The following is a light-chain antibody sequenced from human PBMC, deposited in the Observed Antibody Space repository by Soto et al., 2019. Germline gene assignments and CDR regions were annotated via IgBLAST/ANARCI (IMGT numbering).Light chain of an antibody. CDR3: QQGDSFPLT. CDR1: QGISTW. Sequence: DIQMTQSPSSVSASVGDRVTITCRASQGISTWLAWFQQKPGEAPRLLIYTASTLHSGVPSRFSGSGSGTDFPLTISSLQPEDFATYYCQQGDSFPLTFGGGTKVEIK. CDR2: TAS. V-gene: IGKV1-12*01. J-gene: IGKJ4*01.